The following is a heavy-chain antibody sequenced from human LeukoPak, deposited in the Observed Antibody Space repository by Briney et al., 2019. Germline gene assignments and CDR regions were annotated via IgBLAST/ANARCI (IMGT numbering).Heavy chain of an antibody. Sequence: GGSLRLSCAASGITFRNYGMHWVRQAPGKGLEWVAVISYDGSNKYYADSEKGRITISRDNSKNMLYLQMNSLRTEDTAVYYCARGSQWLDSWFDCWGQGTLVTVSS. V-gene: IGHV3-30*19. J-gene: IGHJ4*02. CDR1: GITFRNYG. CDR3: ARGSQWLDSWFDC. CDR2: ISYDGSNK. D-gene: IGHD6-19*01.